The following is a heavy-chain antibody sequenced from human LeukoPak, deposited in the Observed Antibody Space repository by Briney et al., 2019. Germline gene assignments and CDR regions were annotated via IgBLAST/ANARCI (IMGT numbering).Heavy chain of an antibody. D-gene: IGHD4-23*01. CDR1: GYAFTRHY. CDR2: INPSGSST. Sequence: GSVKVSCKASGYAFTRHYMHCVRQAPGQGLEWMGLINPSGSSTIYSQKFQGRVTMTRDMSTSTDYMELSSLRSEDTAVYYCARDNTVGDYAWWFDPWGQGTLVTVSS. CDR3: ARDNTVGDYAWWFDP. J-gene: IGHJ5*02. V-gene: IGHV1-46*01.